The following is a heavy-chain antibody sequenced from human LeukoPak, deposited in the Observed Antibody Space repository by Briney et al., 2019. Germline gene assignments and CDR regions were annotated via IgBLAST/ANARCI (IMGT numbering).Heavy chain of an antibody. CDR1: GFTLSDHY. J-gene: IGHJ4*02. CDR2: TRNKASRYTT. CDR3: VRLYNYRYDF. V-gene: IGHV3-72*01. D-gene: IGHD5-18*01. Sequence: GGSLRLSCAASGFTLSDHYMDRVRQAPGKGLEWVGRTRNKASRYTTEYAASVKGGFSISRDDSKSSLYLQMSSLVTEDTAVYFCVRLYNYRYDFWGQGTLVTVSS.